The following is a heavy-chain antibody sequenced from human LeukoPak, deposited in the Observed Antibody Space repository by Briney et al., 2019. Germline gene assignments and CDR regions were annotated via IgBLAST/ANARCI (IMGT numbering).Heavy chain of an antibody. Sequence: GASVKVSCKASGGTFSSYAISWVRQAPGQGLEWMGGIIPIFGTANYAQKFQGRVTITTDESTSTAYMELRSLRSEDTAVYYCARVPPSGSYSGWFDPWGQGTLVTVSS. J-gene: IGHJ5*02. D-gene: IGHD1-26*01. CDR2: IIPIFGTA. V-gene: IGHV1-69*05. CDR3: ARVPPSGSYSGWFDP. CDR1: GGTFSSYA.